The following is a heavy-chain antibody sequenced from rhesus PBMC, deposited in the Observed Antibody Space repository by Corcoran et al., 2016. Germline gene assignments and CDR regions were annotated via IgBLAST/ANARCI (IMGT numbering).Heavy chain of an antibody. D-gene: IGHD1-1*01. J-gene: IGHJ4*01. CDR1: GCTFSRYG. CDR2: INGGGGSR. CDR3: AGSWNRPDY. V-gene: IGHV3S5*01. Sequence: ELQLVATGGCLVQTGVALTLSCAASGCTFSRYGLSWLGRPPGKGLEWGNGINGGGGSRYYDDPVKGRCTISRDNSKNTLSLQMISLRAEDTAVYYCAGSWNRPDYWGQGVLVTVSS.